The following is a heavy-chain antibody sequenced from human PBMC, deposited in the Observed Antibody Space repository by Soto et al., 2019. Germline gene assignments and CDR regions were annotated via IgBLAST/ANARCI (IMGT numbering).Heavy chain of an antibody. CDR3: ASRDRMGHFDF. CDR2: ISSSSYI. V-gene: IGHV3-21*01. D-gene: IGHD2-8*01. J-gene: IGHJ4*01. Sequence: PGGSLRLSCAASGFTFSSYSMNWVRQAPGKGLEWVSSISSSSYIYYADSVKGRFTISRDNAKNSLYLQMNSLRAEDTAVYYCASRDRMGHFDFWGQGTLVTVSS. CDR1: GFTFSSYS.